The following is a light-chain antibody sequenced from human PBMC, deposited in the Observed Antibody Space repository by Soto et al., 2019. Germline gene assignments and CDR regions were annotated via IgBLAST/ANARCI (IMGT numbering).Light chain of an antibody. V-gene: IGLV1-44*01. CDR1: SSNIGSNA. J-gene: IGLJ1*01. CDR2: SNN. Sequence: QSGLTQHPSACRTPGQRATISCSGSSSNIGSNAVNWYQQLPGTAPKLLIYSNNQRPSGVPDRFSGSKSGTSASLAISGLQSEDEADYYCAAWDDSLNGRYVFGTGTKVTVL. CDR3: AAWDDSLNGRYV.